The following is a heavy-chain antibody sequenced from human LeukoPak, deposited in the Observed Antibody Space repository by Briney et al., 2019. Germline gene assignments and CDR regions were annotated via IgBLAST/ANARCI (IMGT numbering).Heavy chain of an antibody. V-gene: IGHV4-61*02. CDR1: GGSISSGSYY. Sequence: PSETLSLTCTVSGGSISSGSYYWSWIRQPAGKGLEWIGRIYTSGSTNYNPSLKSRVTISVDTSKNQFSLKLSSVTAADTAVYYCARRYSSSWYAVLDYWGQGTLVTVSS. CDR2: IYTSGST. CDR3: ARRYSSSWYAVLDY. J-gene: IGHJ4*02. D-gene: IGHD6-13*01.